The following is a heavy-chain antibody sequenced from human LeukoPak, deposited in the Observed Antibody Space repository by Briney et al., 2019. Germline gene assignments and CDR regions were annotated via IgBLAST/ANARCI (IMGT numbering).Heavy chain of an antibody. CDR1: GFTFSSYA. Sequence: GGSLRLSCAASGFTFSSYAMHWVRQAPGKGLEWVAVISYDGSNKYYADSVKGRFTISRDNSKNTLYLQMNSLRAGDTAVYYCARFCGGCFNGAFDIWGQGTMVTVSS. CDR2: ISYDGSNK. D-gene: IGHD2-21*01. J-gene: IGHJ3*02. V-gene: IGHV3-30-3*01. CDR3: ARFCGGCFNGAFDI.